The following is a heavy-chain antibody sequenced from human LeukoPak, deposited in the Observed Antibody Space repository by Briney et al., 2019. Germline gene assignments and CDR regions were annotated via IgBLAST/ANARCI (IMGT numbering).Heavy chain of an antibody. CDR1: GGAISNSNW. V-gene: IGHV4-4*02. Sequence: SGTLSLTCAVSGGAISNSNWWSWVRQPPGKGLEWIGEIYHSGRDNYNPSLKSRVTISIDKSNNQFSLKLYSVTAADTAVYYCARHGSGTYFVSWGQGTLVTVS. CDR3: ARHGSGTYFVS. J-gene: IGHJ5*02. CDR2: IYHSGRD. D-gene: IGHD3-10*01.